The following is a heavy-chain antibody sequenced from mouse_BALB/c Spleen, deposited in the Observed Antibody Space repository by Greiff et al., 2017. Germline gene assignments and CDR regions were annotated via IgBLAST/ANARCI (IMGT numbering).Heavy chain of an antibody. CDR2: IWTGGGT. CDR1: GFSLTSYD. Sequence: VKLVESGPGLVAPSQSLSITCTVSGFSLTSYDISWIRQPPGKGLEWLGVIWTGGGTNYNSAFMSRLSISKNNSKSQVFLKMNSLQTDDTAIYYVVRDQGDYWGQGTTLTVSS. D-gene: IGHD3-2*02. V-gene: IGHV2-9-2*01. J-gene: IGHJ2*01. CDR3: VRDQGDY.